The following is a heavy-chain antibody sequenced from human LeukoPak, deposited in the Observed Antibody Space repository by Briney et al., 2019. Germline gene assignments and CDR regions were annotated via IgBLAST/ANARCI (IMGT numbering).Heavy chain of an antibody. CDR3: AKNGDRGAYCTGGTCYPYFYYYMDV. V-gene: IGHV3-30*18. Sequence: GGSLRLSCAASGFTFSSYGIHWVRQAPGKGLEWVAVISYDGTNKYYADSMKGRFTISRDNSKKTLYLQMNSLRAEDTAIYYCAKNGDRGAYCTGGTCYPYFYYYMDVWGKGTTVTI. CDR1: GFTFSSYG. CDR2: ISYDGTNK. D-gene: IGHD2-15*01. J-gene: IGHJ6*03.